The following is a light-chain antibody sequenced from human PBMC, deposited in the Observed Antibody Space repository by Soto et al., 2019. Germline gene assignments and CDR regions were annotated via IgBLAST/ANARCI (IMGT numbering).Light chain of an antibody. Sequence: QTVVTQEPSLTVSPGGTVTLTCASSTGAVTSGHYPYWFQQKPGQAPRTLIYDISKKHSWTPARFSGSLLGGKAALTLSGAQPEDEADYYCFLTYSGSRVFGGGTKLSVL. CDR2: DIS. V-gene: IGLV7-46*01. J-gene: IGLJ2*01. CDR1: TGAVTSGHY. CDR3: FLTYSGSRV.